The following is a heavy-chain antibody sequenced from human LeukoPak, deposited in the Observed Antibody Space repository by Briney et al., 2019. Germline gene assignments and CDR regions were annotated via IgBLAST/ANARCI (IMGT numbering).Heavy chain of an antibody. V-gene: IGHV3-7*01. CDR3: ARDRIGNSDDAFDI. Sequence: PGGSLRLSCAASGFTFSSYWMSWVRQAPGKGLEWVANIKQDGNEKYYVDSVKGRFTISRDNAKNSLYLQMNSLRAEDTAVYYCARDRIGNSDDAFDIWGQGTMVTVSS. CDR1: GFTFSSYW. CDR2: IKQDGNEK. D-gene: IGHD2/OR15-2a*01. J-gene: IGHJ3*02.